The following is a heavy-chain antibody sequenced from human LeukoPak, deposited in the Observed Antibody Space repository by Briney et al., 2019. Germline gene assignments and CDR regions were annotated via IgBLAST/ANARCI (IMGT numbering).Heavy chain of an antibody. J-gene: IGHJ6*04. CDR2: ISYDGSNK. V-gene: IGHV3-30*18. CDR1: GFTFSSYG. Sequence: PGRSLRLSRAASGFTFSSYGMHWVRQAPGKGLEWVAVISYDGSNKYYADSVQGRFTISRDNSKNTLYLQMNSLRAEDTAVYYCAKDLDGAAVAGIYYYYYGMDVWGKGTTVTVSS. D-gene: IGHD6-19*01. CDR3: AKDLDGAAVAGIYYYYYGMDV.